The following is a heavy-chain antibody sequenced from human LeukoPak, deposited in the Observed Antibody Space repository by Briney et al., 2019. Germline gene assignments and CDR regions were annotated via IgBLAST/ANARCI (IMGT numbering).Heavy chain of an antibody. CDR1: GFTFSSYA. CDR2: ISGSGGST. J-gene: IGHJ4*02. D-gene: IGHD2-15*01. Sequence: PGGPLRLSCAASGFTFSSYAMSWVRQAPGKGLEWVSAISGSGGSTYYADSVKGRFTISRDNAKNSLYLQMNSLRAEDTAVYYCAAHYCSGGSCYLNWGQGTLVTVSS. V-gene: IGHV3-23*01. CDR3: AAHYCSGGSCYLN.